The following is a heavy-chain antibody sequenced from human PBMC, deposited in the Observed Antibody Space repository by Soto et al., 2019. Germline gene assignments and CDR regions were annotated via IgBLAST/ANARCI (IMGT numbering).Heavy chain of an antibody. CDR3: ARGPKTGTTFDY. V-gene: IGHV4-59*12. CDR2: IYYSGST. D-gene: IGHD1-7*01. Sequence: SETLSLTCTVSGGSISSYYWSWIRQPPGKGLEWIGYIYYSGSTNYNPSLKSRVTISVDTSKNQFSLKLSSVTAADTAVYYCARGPKTGTTFDYWGQGTLVTVSS. J-gene: IGHJ4*02. CDR1: GGSISSYY.